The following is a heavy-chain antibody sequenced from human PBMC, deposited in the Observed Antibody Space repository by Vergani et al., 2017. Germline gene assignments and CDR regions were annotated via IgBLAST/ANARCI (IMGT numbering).Heavy chain of an antibody. CDR3: TRHWAVVAANNWFDP. CDR1: GAYVGSGGYY. J-gene: IGHJ5*02. Sequence: QVQLQESGPGLVKASQTLSLTCSVSGAYVGSGGYYWSWVRQRPGMGLDWIGYIYYSGTTYYNPSLESRLTISLDTSENHLSLNLSSVTAADTAVYYCTRHWAVVAANNWFDPWGQGTLVTVSS. CDR2: IYYSGTT. D-gene: IGHD2-15*01. V-gene: IGHV4-31*03.